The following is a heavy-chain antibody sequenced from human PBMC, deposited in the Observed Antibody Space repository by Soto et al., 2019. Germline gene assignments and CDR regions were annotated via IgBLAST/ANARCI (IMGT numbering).Heavy chain of an antibody. J-gene: IGHJ6*03. CDR1: GYTFTSYD. V-gene: IGHV1-8*01. CDR2: MNPNSGNT. CDR3: AIVPFITMSGSSLYYHYMDV. Sequence: ASVKVSFKASGYTFTSYDVTWVRQAPGQGLEWMGWMNPNSGNTGYAQKFQGRVTMTRDTSISTAYMELSSLTTDDTAVYYCAIVPFITMSGSSLYYHYMDVWGKGTTVTVSS. D-gene: IGHD3-10*02.